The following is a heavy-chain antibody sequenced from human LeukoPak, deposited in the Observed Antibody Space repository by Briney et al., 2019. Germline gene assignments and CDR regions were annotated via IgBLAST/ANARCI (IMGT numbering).Heavy chain of an antibody. Sequence: GASVKVSCKASGYTFTSYGISWVRQAPGQGLEWMGWISAYNGNTNYAQKLQGRVTMTTDTSTSTAYMELRSLRSDDTAVYYCARRDLPAAPYYFDYWGQRTLVTVSS. CDR2: ISAYNGNT. CDR3: ARRDLPAAPYYFDY. CDR1: GYTFTSYG. D-gene: IGHD2-2*01. V-gene: IGHV1-18*01. J-gene: IGHJ4*02.